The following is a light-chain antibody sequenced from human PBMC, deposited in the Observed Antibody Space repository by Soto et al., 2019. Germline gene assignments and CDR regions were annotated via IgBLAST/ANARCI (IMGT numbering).Light chain of an antibody. CDR3: CSSGGSPTYV. Sequence: QSVLTQPASVSGSPGQSITISCSGTSSDVGSYDHVAWYQQFPGKTPKLMIYEVSNRPSGVSNRFSGSKSGNTASLTISGLKVEDEADYYCCSSGGSPTYVFGTGTKVTVL. V-gene: IGLV2-23*02. J-gene: IGLJ1*01. CDR1: SSDVGSYDH. CDR2: EVS.